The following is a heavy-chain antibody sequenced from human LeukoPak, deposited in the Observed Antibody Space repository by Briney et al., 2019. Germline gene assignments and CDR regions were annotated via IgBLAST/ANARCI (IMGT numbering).Heavy chain of an antibody. Sequence: ASVKVSCKASGYTFTSYGISWVRQAPGQGLEWMGWISAYNGNTNYAQKFQGRVTMTRDTSISTAHMELSRLRSDDTAVYYCARDPLGDYQLLSWFDPWGQGTLVTVSS. D-gene: IGHD2-2*01. CDR3: ARDPLGDYQLLSWFDP. CDR2: ISAYNGNT. CDR1: GYTFTSYG. J-gene: IGHJ5*02. V-gene: IGHV1-18*01.